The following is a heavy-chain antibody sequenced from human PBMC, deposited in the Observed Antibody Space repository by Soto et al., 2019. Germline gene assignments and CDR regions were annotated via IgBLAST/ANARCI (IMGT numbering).Heavy chain of an antibody. CDR1: GGSISSSSYY. CDR2: IYYSGST. Sequence: QLQLQESGPGLVKPSETLSLTCTVSGGSISSSSYYWGWIRQPPGKGLEWIGSIYYSGSTYYNPSLKSRVTISVDTSKNQFSLKLSSVTAADTAVYYCASWFRDLAHYYYMDVWGKGTTVTVSS. V-gene: IGHV4-39*01. CDR3: ASWFRDLAHYYYMDV. D-gene: IGHD3-10*01. J-gene: IGHJ6*03.